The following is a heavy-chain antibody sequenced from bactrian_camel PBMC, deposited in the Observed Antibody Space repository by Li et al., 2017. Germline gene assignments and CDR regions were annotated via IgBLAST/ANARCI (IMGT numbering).Heavy chain of an antibody. CDR2: IKIGDRLT. D-gene: IGHD2*01. J-gene: IGHJ4*01. V-gene: IGHV3S1*01. Sequence: VQLVESGGGLVQPGGSLRLSCAASGFTFSSYRMYWVRQVPGKGLEWISAIKIGDRLTYYSDSVKGRFTISRDNAKNTLYLQMNSLKSEDTALYYCATYGVTGYCSGGYCKDNPYNSWGQGTQVTVS. CDR1: GFTFSSYR. CDR3: ATYGVTGYCSGGYCKDNPYNS.